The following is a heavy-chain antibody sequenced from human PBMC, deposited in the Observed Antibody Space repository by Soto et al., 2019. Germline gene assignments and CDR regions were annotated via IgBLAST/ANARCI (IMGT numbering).Heavy chain of an antibody. J-gene: IGHJ4*02. D-gene: IGHD3-10*01. V-gene: IGHV3-30*03. CDR2: ISYDGSNK. CDR3: ASFWFGEGVDY. CDR1: GFTFSSYG. Sequence: VQLVESGGGVVQPGRSLRLSCAASGFTFSSYGMHWVRQAPGKGLEWVAVISYDGSNKYYADSVKGRFTISRDNSKNTLYLQMNSLRAEDTAVYYCASFWFGEGVDYWGQGTLVTVSS.